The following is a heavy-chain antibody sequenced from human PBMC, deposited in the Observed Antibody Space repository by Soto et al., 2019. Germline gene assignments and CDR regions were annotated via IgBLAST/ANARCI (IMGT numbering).Heavy chain of an antibody. CDR3: ARDLGSGYYYEPPWVDC. J-gene: IGHJ4*02. Sequence: LRLSCAASGFTFSSYWMHWVRPAAGKGLVCVSRINSDGSSTSYADSVKGRFTISRDNAKNTLYLQMNSLRAEDTAVYYCARDLGSGYYYEPPWVDCWGQGTLVTVSS. CDR1: GFTFSSYW. V-gene: IGHV3-74*01. CDR2: INSDGSST. D-gene: IGHD3-22*01.